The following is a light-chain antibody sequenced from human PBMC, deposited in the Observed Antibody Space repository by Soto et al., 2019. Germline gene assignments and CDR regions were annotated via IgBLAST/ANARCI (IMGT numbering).Light chain of an antibody. V-gene: IGKV1-39*01. CDR3: QQSYSTPQT. Sequence: DIQMTQSPSSLSASVGDRVTITCRASQSIISYLNWYQQKPGKAPKLLIYAASCLQSGVPSRFSGSGSGTDFTLTISSLQPEDFATYYCQQSYSTPQTFGQGTKVDI. J-gene: IGKJ1*01. CDR1: QSIISY. CDR2: AAS.